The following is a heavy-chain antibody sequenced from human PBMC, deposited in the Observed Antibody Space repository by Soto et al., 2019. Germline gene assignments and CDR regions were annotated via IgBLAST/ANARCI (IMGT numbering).Heavy chain of an antibody. CDR2: MFYSGMS. CDR1: GGSITGYQ. V-gene: IGHV4-59*01. D-gene: IGHD3-3*01. CDR3: ARLRSLEWLIPXY. Sequence: SETLSLTCTVSGGSITGYQWSWIRQPPGKGLEWIGHMFYSGMSTYNPSLKSRGIISVDTSKNQVSLKLNSVTAADTAVYYCARLRSLEWLIPXYWGQGTLVTVSS. J-gene: IGHJ4*02.